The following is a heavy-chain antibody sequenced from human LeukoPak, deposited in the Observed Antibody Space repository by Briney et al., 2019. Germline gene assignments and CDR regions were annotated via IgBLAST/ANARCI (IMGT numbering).Heavy chain of an antibody. CDR2: IKQDGSEK. D-gene: IGHD3-22*01. V-gene: IGHV3-7*03. CDR1: GFTFSNYA. Sequence: PGGSLRLSCAASGFTFSNYAMSWVRQAPGRGLEWVANIKQDGSEKYYVDSVKGRFTISRDNAKNSLYLQMNSLRAEDTAVYYCARDLWLTLWGQGTLVTVSS. CDR3: ARDLWLTL. J-gene: IGHJ4*02.